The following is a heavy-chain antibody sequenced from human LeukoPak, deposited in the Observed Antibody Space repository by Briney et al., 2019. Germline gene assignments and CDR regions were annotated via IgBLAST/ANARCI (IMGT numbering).Heavy chain of an antibody. CDR1: GFTFSSYA. V-gene: IGHV3-33*08. J-gene: IGHJ4*02. D-gene: IGHD3-3*01. CDR3: ARDGGYDFWSGYYYFDY. CDR2: IWYDGSNK. Sequence: GGSLRLSCAASGFTFSSYAMSWVRQAPGKGLEWVAVIWYDGSNKYYADSVKGRFTISRDNSKNTLYLQMNSLRAEDTAVYYCARDGGYDFWSGYYYFDYWGQGTLVTVSS.